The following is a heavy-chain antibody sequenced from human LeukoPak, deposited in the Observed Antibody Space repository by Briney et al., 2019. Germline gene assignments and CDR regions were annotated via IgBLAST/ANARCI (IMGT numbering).Heavy chain of an antibody. D-gene: IGHD2-15*01. Sequence: GGSLRLSCAASGFTFDDYGMSWVRHAPGKGLGWVSDINWNGGSTGYADSVKGRFTISRDNAKNSLYLQMNSLRAEDTAVYYCARGTFGCSGGSCYSKAYDYWGQGTLVTVSS. CDR3: ARGTFGCSGGSCYSKAYDY. V-gene: IGHV3-20*04. CDR1: GFTFDDYG. CDR2: INWNGGST. J-gene: IGHJ4*02.